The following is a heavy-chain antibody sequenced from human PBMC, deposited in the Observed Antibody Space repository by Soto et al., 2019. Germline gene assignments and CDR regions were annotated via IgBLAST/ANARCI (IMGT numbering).Heavy chain of an antibody. CDR3: ARAGSVDFWSGYYDCCWFDP. CDR1: GFTFSDYY. CDR2: ISSSGSTI. J-gene: IGHJ5*02. V-gene: IGHV3-11*01. Sequence: PGGSLRLSCAASGFTFSDYYMSWIRQAPGKGLEWVSYISSSGSTIYYADSVKGRFTISRDNAKNSLYLQMNSLRAEDTAVYYCARAGSVDFWSGYYDCCWFDPWGQGTLVTVSS. D-gene: IGHD3-3*01.